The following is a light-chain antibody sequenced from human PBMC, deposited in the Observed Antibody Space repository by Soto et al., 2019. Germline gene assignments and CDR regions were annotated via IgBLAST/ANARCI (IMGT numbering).Light chain of an antibody. Sequence: QSVLTQPTSASGTPGQRDTISCSGSSSNIGSNTVNWYQQLPGTAPKLLIYSNNQRPSGVPDRFSGSKSGTSASLAISGLQSEDEADYYCAAWDDSLNGVVFGGGTKLTVL. V-gene: IGLV1-44*01. CDR1: SSNIGSNT. J-gene: IGLJ2*01. CDR2: SNN. CDR3: AAWDDSLNGVV.